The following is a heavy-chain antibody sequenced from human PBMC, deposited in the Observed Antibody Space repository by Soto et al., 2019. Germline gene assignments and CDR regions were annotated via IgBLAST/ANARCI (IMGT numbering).Heavy chain of an antibody. J-gene: IGHJ6*02. CDR1: GGSISSGGYY. V-gene: IGHV4-31*03. D-gene: IGHD3-3*01. CDR3: AKHSITIFGVVTHYGMDV. Sequence: PSETLSLTCTVSGGSISSGGYYWSWIRQHPGKGLEWIGYIYYSGSTYYNPSLKSRVTISVDTSKNQFSLKLSSVTAADTAVYYCAKHSITIFGVVTHYGMDVWGQGTTVTVSS. CDR2: IYYSGST.